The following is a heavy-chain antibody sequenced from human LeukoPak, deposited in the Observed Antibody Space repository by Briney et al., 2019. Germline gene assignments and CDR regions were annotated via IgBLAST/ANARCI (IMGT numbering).Heavy chain of an antibody. J-gene: IGHJ4*02. D-gene: IGHD3-10*01. Sequence: SETLSLTCTVSGGSISSYYWSWIRQPPGKGLEWIGYIYYSGSTNYNPSLKSRLTISVDTSKNQTSLKLSSVAAADTAVYYCARGGSGTYLSHLRFDYWGQGTLVTVSS. CDR1: GGSISSYY. CDR2: IYYSGST. V-gene: IGHV4-59*01. CDR3: ARGGSGTYLSHLRFDY.